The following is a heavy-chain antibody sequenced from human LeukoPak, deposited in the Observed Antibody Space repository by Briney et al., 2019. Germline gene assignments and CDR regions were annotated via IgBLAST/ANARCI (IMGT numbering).Heavy chain of an antibody. CDR1: GASISNYY. CDR3: ARSGRYCSSTSCYPGGWFDP. Sequence: SETLSLTCTVSGASISNYYWSWIRQPPGKGLEWIGYIYYTGRTNFNPSLKSRVTMSVDTSKNQLSLKLSSVTAADTAVYYCARSGRYCSSTSCYPGGWFDPWGQGTLVTVSS. CDR2: IYYTGRT. J-gene: IGHJ5*02. D-gene: IGHD2-2*01. V-gene: IGHV4-59*01.